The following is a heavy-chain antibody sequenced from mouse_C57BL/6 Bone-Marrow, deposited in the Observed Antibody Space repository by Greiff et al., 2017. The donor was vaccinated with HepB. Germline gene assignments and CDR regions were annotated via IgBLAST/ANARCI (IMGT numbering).Heavy chain of an antibody. V-gene: IGHV1-54*01. CDR2: IYPGSGST. J-gene: IGHJ1*03. CDR1: GYAFTNYL. Sequence: QVQLQQSGAELVRPGTSVKVSCKASGYAFTNYLIEWVKQRPGQGLEWIGDIYPGSGSTNYNEKFKSKATLTVDTSSSTAYMQLSSLTSEDSAVYYCARSDYYGSSYPYWYFDVWGTGTTVTVSS. CDR3: ARSDYYGSSYPYWYFDV. D-gene: IGHD1-1*01.